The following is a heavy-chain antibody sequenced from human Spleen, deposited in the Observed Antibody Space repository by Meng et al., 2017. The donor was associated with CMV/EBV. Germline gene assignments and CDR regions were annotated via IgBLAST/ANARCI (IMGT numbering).Heavy chain of an antibody. Sequence: SGFTFSMEWISWVRQATGKGMEWEANINSDGSGKYSVDSVKGRVTISSDKAKNSLYLQMNSLTAGDTAVYNCGRQYYCSGRECSLSDWGQGTLVTVSS. D-gene: IGHD2-15*01. CDR2: INSDGSGK. V-gene: IGHV3-7*01. CDR3: GRQYYCSGRECSLSD. J-gene: IGHJ1*01. CDR1: GFTFSMEW.